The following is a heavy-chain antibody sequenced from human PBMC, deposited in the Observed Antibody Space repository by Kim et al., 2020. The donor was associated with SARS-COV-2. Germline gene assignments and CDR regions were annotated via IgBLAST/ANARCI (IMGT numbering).Heavy chain of an antibody. D-gene: IGHD3-16*01. V-gene: IGHV4-39*01. Sequence: TYYNPSLKSRVTISVDTSKNQFSLKLSSVTAADTAVYYCARDGVFDAFDIWGQGTMVTVSS. J-gene: IGHJ3*02. CDR2: T. CDR3: ARDGVFDAFDI.